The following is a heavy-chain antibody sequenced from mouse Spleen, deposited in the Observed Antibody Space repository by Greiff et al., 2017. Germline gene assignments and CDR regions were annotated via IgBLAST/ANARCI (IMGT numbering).Heavy chain of an antibody. CDR3: ARASHYYGSWFAY. D-gene: IGHD1-2*01. J-gene: IGHJ3*01. CDR1: GYTFTSYW. CDR2: IYPGSGST. Sequence: VQLQQSGAELVKPGASVKMSCKASGYTFTSYWITWVKQRPGQGLEWIGDIYPGSGSTNYNEKFKSKATLTVDTSSSTAYMQLSSLTSEDSAVYYCARASHYYGSWFAYWGQGTLVTVSA. V-gene: IGHV1-55*01.